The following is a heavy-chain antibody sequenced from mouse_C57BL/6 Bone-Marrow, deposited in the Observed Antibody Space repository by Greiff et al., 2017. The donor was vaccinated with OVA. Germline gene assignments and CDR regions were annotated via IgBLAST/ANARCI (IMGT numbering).Heavy chain of an antibody. D-gene: IGHD2-4*01. CDR2: ISSGGSYT. Sequence: EVQLQESGGDLVKPGGSLKLSCAASGFTFSSYGMSWVRQTPDKRLEWVATISSGGSYTYYPDSVKGRFTISRDNAKNTLYLQMSSLKSEDTAMYYCASPYDYVYAMDYWGQGTSVTVSS. CDR1: GFTFSSYG. CDR3: ASPYDYVYAMDY. J-gene: IGHJ4*01. V-gene: IGHV5-6*01.